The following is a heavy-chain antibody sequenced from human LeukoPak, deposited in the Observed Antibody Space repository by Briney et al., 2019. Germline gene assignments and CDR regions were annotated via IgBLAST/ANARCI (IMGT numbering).Heavy chain of an antibody. CDR1: GYTFTSYG. D-gene: IGHD5-24*01. CDR3: ARVPLGEFRWLQSSFDY. CDR2: ISAYNGNT. J-gene: IGHJ4*02. Sequence: ASVKVSCKASGYTFTSYGISWVRQAPGQGLEWMGWISAYNGNTNYAQKLQGRVTMTTDTSTSTAYMELRSLRSDDTAVYYCARVPLGEFRWLQSSFDYWGQGTLVTVSS. V-gene: IGHV1-18*01.